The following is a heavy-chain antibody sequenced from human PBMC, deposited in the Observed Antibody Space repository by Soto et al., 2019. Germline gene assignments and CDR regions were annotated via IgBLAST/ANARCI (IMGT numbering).Heavy chain of an antibody. CDR3: TTFLEWLLYTEEFDY. CDR1: GFTFSNSW. Sequence: GGSPRLSCAASGFTFSNSWMNWVRQAPGKGLEWVGRIKSKTDGGTTDYAAPVKGRFTISRDDSKNTLYLQMNSLKTEDTAVYYCTTFLEWLLYTEEFDYWGQGTLVTVSS. D-gene: IGHD3-3*01. CDR2: IKSKTDGGTT. J-gene: IGHJ4*02. V-gene: IGHV3-15*07.